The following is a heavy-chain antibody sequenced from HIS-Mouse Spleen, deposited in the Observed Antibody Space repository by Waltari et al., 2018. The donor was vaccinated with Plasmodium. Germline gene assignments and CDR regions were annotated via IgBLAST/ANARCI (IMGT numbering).Heavy chain of an antibody. J-gene: IGHJ4*02. Sequence: QVQLVESGGGVVQPGGSLSLSCAASGFTFNSYSMHWVRQAPGKGLEWVAVISYDGSNKYYADSVKGRFTISRDNSKNTLYLQMNSLRAEDTAVYYCARDRRLAFDYWGQGTLVTVSS. D-gene: IGHD2-15*01. CDR2: ISYDGSNK. CDR1: GFTFNSYS. CDR3: ARDRRLAFDY. V-gene: IGHV3-30-3*01.